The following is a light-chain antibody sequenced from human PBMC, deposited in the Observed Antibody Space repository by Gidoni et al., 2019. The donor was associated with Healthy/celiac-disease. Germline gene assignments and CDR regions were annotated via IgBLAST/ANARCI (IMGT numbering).Light chain of an antibody. Sequence: QSALTQPPSAYGAPGQSVTISCTGTSRDVGGYNYVSWYQQHPGKAPKLMIYEVSKRPSGVPDRFSGSKSGNMASLTVSGLQAEDEADYYCSSYAGSNNYVFGTGTKVTVL. V-gene: IGLV2-8*01. CDR2: EVS. CDR3: SSYAGSNNYV. CDR1: SRDVGGYNY. J-gene: IGLJ1*01.